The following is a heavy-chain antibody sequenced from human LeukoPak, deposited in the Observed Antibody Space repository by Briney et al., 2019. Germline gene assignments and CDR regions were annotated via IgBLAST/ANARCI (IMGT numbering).Heavy chain of an antibody. Sequence: SVKVSCKASGYTFTSYDINWVRQATGQGLEWMGGIIPIFGTANYAQKFQGRVTITTDESTSTAYMELSSLRSEDTAVYYCARQTYYYDSSGYYRGSFGLTYFDYWGQGTLVTVSS. CDR1: GYTFTSYD. J-gene: IGHJ4*02. D-gene: IGHD3-22*01. CDR2: IIPIFGTA. CDR3: ARQTYYYDSSGYYRGSFGLTYFDY. V-gene: IGHV1-69*05.